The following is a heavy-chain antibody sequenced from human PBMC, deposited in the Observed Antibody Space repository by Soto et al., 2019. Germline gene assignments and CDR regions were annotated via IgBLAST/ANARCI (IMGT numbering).Heavy chain of an antibody. Sequence: SVKVSCKASGGTFSSYAISWVRQAPGQGLEWMGGIIPIFGTANYAQKFQGRVTITADESTSTAYMELSSLRSEDTAVYYCARDIAARGYYYYGMDVWGQGTTVTVSS. J-gene: IGHJ6*02. CDR2: IIPIFGTA. CDR1: GGTFSSYA. CDR3: ARDIAARGYYYYGMDV. V-gene: IGHV1-69*13. D-gene: IGHD6-13*01.